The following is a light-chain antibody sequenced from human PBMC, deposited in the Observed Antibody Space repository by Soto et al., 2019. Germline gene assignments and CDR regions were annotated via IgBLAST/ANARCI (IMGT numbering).Light chain of an antibody. V-gene: IGKV3-11*01. CDR1: QSFSSY. CDR2: DAS. CDR3: QQRSNWPPT. Sequence: EIVLTQSPGTLSLSPGERATLSCRTIQSFSSYLAWYQQKPGQAPRLLIYDASNRATGIPARFSGSGSGTDFTLTISSLEPEDFAVYYCQQRSNWPPTFGQGTRLEIK. J-gene: IGKJ5*01.